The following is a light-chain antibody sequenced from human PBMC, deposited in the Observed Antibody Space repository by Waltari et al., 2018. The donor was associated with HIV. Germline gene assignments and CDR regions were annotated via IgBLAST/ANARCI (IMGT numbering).Light chain of an antibody. CDR2: DVN. V-gene: IGLV2-11*01. CDR3: CSNAGSHVV. Sequence: QSALTQPRSVSGSPGQSVTISCTGISSDLGRYNYVSWYQQAPGKAPKLMLFDVNKRPSGVPARFSGSKTGTTASLTISGLQAEDEADYYCCSNAGSHVVFGGGTKVTVL. CDR1: SSDLGRYNY. J-gene: IGLJ2*01.